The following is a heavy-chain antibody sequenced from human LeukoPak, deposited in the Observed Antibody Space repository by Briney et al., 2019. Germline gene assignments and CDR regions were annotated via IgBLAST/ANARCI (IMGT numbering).Heavy chain of an antibody. D-gene: IGHD1/OR15-1a*01. CDR1: GGSISSYY. CDR3: ARFVAGTQHTIDY. CDR2: IYYSGST. J-gene: IGHJ4*02. V-gene: IGHV4-59*01. Sequence: PSETLSLTCTVSGGSISSYYWSWIRQPPGKGLEWIGYIYYSGSTNYNPSLKSRVTISVDTSTNQFSLKLSSVTAADTAVYYCARFVAGTQHTIDYWGQGTLVSVSS.